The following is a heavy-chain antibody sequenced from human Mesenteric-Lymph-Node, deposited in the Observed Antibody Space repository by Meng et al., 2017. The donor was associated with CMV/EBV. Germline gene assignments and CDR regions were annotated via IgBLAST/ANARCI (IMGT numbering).Heavy chain of an antibody. CDR1: GFTFSSYA. CDR2: ISGSDSTT. CDR3: ARDDEVSSSYYYSPDAFDI. Sequence: GESLKISCAASGFTFSSYAMSWVRQAPGKGLEWVSGISGSDSTTYYADSVKGRFTISRDNAKNSLYLQMNSLRAEDTALYYCARDDEVSSSYYYSPDAFDIWGQGTTVTVSS. D-gene: IGHD3-22*01. J-gene: IGHJ3*02. V-gene: IGHV3-23*01.